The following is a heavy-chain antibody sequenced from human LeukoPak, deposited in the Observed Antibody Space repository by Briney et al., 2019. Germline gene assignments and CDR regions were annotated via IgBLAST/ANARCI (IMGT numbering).Heavy chain of an antibody. CDR3: ARIPQRVPHNWFDP. Sequence: ASVKVSCKASGYTFTSNVINWVRQAAGQGLEWMGWMNPHSGNAGYAQKFQGRVTMTRDTSISTVYMELSSLTSDDTAVYYCARIPQRVPHNWFDPWGQGTLVTVSS. V-gene: IGHV1-8*01. J-gene: IGHJ5*02. D-gene: IGHD1-1*01. CDR1: GYTFTSNV. CDR2: MNPHSGNA.